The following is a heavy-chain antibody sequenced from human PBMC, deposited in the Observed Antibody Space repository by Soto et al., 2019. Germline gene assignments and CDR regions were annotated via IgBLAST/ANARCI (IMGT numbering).Heavy chain of an antibody. CDR1: GGSISSYY. CDR3: ARGTDCSSTSCYVGTRNYYYYYMDV. Sequence: SETLSLTCTVSGGSISSYYWSWIRQPPGKGLEWIGYIYYSGSTNYNPSLKSRVTISVDTSKNQFSLKLGSVTAADTAVYYCARGTDCSSTSCYVGTRNYYYYYMDVWGKGTTVTVSS. CDR2: IYYSGST. J-gene: IGHJ6*03. V-gene: IGHV4-59*01. D-gene: IGHD2-2*01.